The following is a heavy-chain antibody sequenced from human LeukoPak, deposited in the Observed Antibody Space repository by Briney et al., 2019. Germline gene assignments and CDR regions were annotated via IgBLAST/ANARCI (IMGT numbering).Heavy chain of an antibody. CDR2: INHSGST. V-gene: IGHV4-39*07. J-gene: IGHJ4*02. Sequence: PSETLSLTCTVSGGSISGSSYYWSWIRQPPGKGLEWIGEINHSGSTNYNPSLKSRVTISVDTSKNQFSLKLSSVTAADTAVYYCARGRISMVRGVIKNYFDYWGQGTLVTVSS. D-gene: IGHD3-10*01. CDR1: GGSISGSSYY. CDR3: ARGRISMVRGVIKNYFDY.